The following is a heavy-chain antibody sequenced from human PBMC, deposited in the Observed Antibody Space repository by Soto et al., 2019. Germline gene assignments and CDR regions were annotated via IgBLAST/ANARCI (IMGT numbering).Heavy chain of an antibody. CDR1: GFTFKNYA. V-gene: IGHV3-23*01. CDR2: MTGGGTT. CDR3: AKLKGGLGRFSGLDA. Sequence: WGSLRLSCRASGFTFKNYAMTWVRKCPGKGLQWVSLMTGGGTTDYADSAKGRFIISRDNSKNTLNLQMHNMRADDTALYYCAKLKGGLGRFSGLDACGKGTMVTVSA. D-gene: IGHD3-3*01. J-gene: IGHJ6*04.